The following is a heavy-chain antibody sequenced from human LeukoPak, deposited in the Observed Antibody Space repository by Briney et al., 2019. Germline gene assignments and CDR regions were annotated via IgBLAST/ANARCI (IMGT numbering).Heavy chain of an antibody. D-gene: IGHD6-19*01. J-gene: IGHJ4*02. CDR2: ISSSGSAI. CDR1: GFTFSSYE. Sequence: GGSLRLSCAASGFTFSSYEMNWVRQAPGKGLEWVSKISSSGSAIYYADSVKGRFTISRDNAKSTLYLQMNSLRVEDTAVYYCAGGGSLGYWGQGTLVTVSS. CDR3: AGGGSLGY. V-gene: IGHV3-48*03.